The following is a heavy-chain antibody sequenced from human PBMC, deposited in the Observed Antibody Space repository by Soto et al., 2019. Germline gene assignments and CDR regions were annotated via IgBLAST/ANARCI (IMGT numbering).Heavy chain of an antibody. CDR2: ISSSSSTI. J-gene: IGHJ4*02. V-gene: IGHV3-48*01. Sequence: HPGGSLRLSCAASGFTFSSYSMNWVRQAPGKGLEWVSYISSSSSTIYYADSVKGRFTISRDNAKNSLYLQMNSLRAEDTAVYYCARALYGSGSYYRIFGYWGQGTLVTVSS. D-gene: IGHD3-10*01. CDR3: ARALYGSGSYYRIFGY. CDR1: GFTFSSYS.